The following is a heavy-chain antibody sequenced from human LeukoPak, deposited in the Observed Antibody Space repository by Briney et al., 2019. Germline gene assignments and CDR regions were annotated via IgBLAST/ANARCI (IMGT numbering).Heavy chain of an antibody. V-gene: IGHV4-30-4*08. CDR1: GDSISSGDYY. D-gene: IGHD6-13*01. CDR3: ARTGYSPYQGYFDI. Sequence: SSQTLSLTCTVSGDSISSGDYYWSWIRQPPGKGLEWIGYIYYSGSTYYNPSLKSRVTISVDTSKNQFSLKLSSVTAADTAVYYCARTGYSPYQGYFDIWGQGTMVTVSS. CDR2: IYYSGST. J-gene: IGHJ3*02.